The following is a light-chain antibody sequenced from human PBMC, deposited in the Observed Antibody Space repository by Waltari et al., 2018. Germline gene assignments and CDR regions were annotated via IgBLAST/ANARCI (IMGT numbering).Light chain of an antibody. CDR3: QQYGSSILYT. J-gene: IGKJ2*01. CDR2: AAS. CDR1: QSISRF. Sequence: EIVLTQSPGTLSLSPGGRATLSCRASQSISRFLAWYQQKPGRAPRLLIYAASTRATGIPDRFSGSGSGTDFTRTISRLEPEDSAVYYCQQYGSSILYTFGQGTKLEIK. V-gene: IGKV3-20*01.